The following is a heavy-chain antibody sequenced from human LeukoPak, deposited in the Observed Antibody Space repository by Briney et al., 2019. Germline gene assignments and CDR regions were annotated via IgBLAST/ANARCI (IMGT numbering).Heavy chain of an antibody. V-gene: IGHV3-66*02. D-gene: IGHD2-8*02. Sequence: SGGSLRLSCAASGFSVSTNYMGWVRQAPGKWLEWVSVIYSDGSTHYAESVKVRLTISRDNSKNTLYLQMNSLRAEDTAVYYCARDGGVPDPWGQGTLVTVSS. CDR3: ARDGGVPDP. J-gene: IGHJ5*02. CDR2: IYSDGST. CDR1: GFSVSTNY.